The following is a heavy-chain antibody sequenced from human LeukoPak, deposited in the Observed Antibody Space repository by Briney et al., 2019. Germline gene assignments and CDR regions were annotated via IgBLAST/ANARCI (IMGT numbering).Heavy chain of an antibody. V-gene: IGHV1-2*02. J-gene: IGHJ3*02. CDR3: ARGPSFYCSSTSCYKFRAFDI. CDR2: INPNSGGT. Sequence: ASVKVSCKASGYTFTGYYMHWVRQAPGQGLEWMGWINPNSGGTNYAQKFQGRVTMTRDTSISTAYMELSRLRSDDTAVYYCARGPSFYCSSTSCYKFRAFDIWGQGTMVTVSS. CDR1: GYTFTGYY. D-gene: IGHD2-2*02.